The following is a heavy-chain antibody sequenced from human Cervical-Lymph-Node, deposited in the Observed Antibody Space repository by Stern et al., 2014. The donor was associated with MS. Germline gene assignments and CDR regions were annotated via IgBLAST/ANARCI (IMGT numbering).Heavy chain of an antibody. J-gene: IGHJ6*02. CDR2: IVPVFGLG. CDR3: ARGGELSTYPFMGV. D-gene: IGHD5/OR15-5a*01. Sequence: QDQLVQSGAEVKKPGSSVKVSCKASGGTFNTYATFWVRQTPGQGLEWMGDIVPVFGLGNYAQKFQGRVTITADESTSTAYMELSSLTFEDTAVYYCARGGELSTYPFMGVWGQGTTVTVSS. CDR1: GGTFNTYA. V-gene: IGHV1-69*12.